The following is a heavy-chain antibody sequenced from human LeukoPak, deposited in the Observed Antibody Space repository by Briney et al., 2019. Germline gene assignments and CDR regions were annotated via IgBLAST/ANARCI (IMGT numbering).Heavy chain of an antibody. V-gene: IGHV5-51*01. Sequence: GESLKISCKGSGYSFASYWIAWVRQMPGKGLEWMGIIYPDDSDTRYSPSFQGQVTISADKSISTAYLQWSGLKASDAAVYYCARLSSTSQPFDPWGQGTLVTVSS. J-gene: IGHJ5*02. CDR2: IYPDDSDT. D-gene: IGHD2-2*01. CDR1: GYSFASYW. CDR3: ARLSSTSQPFDP.